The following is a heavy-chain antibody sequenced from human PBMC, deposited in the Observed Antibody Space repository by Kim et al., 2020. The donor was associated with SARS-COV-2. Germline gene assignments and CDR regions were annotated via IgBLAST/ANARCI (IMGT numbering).Heavy chain of an antibody. V-gene: IGHV4-34*01. CDR3: ARGKRRSVAVAGLFDY. D-gene: IGHD6-19*01. Sequence: SLKSRVTISVDTSKNQFSLKLSSGTAADTAVYYCARGKRRSVAVAGLFDYWGQGTLVTVSS. J-gene: IGHJ4*02.